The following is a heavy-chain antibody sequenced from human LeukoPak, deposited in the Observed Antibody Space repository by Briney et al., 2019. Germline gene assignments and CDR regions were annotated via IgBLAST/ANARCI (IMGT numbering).Heavy chain of an antibody. Sequence: PSETLSLTCTVSGGFIRSYYWSWIRQPPGKGLEWIGYIHYTGSTNYNPSLKSRVTISVDTSKNQFSLQLSSVTATDTAVYFCARHCSSWYPDYWGQRTLVTVSS. CDR1: GGFIRSYY. CDR2: IHYTGST. J-gene: IGHJ4*02. V-gene: IGHV4-59*08. CDR3: ARHCSSWYPDY. D-gene: IGHD6-13*01.